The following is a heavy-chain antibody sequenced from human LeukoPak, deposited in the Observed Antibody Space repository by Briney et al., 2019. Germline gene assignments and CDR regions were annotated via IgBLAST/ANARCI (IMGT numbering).Heavy chain of an antibody. D-gene: IGHD3-3*01. V-gene: IGHV4-61*02. CDR1: GGSISSGSYY. CDR3: ARGPLEWSGYYSSYYYYYMDV. Sequence: SETLSLTCTVSGGSISSGSYYWSWIRQPAGKGLEWIGRIYISGSTNYNPSLKSRVTISVDTSKNQFSLKLSSVTAADTAVYYCARGPLEWSGYYSSYYYYYMDVWGKGTTVTVSS. CDR2: IYISGST. J-gene: IGHJ6*03.